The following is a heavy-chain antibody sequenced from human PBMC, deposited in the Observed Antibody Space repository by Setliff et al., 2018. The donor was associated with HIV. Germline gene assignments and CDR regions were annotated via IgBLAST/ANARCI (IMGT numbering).Heavy chain of an antibody. J-gene: IGHJ5*02. V-gene: IGHV4-38-2*01. D-gene: IGHD2-21*02. CDR2: MFRTGTS. CDR1: GYSIRSGYY. Sequence: PSETLSLTCAVSGYSIRSGYYWGWIRQSPGKGLEWIGTMFRTGTSYYNASLRSRVTMSVDTSKNLFSLTLRSVTAADTAVYYCASAGPYCGDDCPYNWLTPWGQGTLVTVSS. CDR3: ASAGPYCGDDCPYNWLTP.